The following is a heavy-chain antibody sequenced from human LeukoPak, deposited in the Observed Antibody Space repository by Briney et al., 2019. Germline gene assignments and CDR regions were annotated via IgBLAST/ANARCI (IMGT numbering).Heavy chain of an antibody. CDR3: ARGKNSYFDY. J-gene: IGHJ4*02. CDR2: ISYDGSNK. Sequence: SCKASGFTFSSYAMHWVRQAPGKGLEWVAVISYDGSNKYYADSVKGRFTISRDNSKNTLYLQTNSLRAEDTAVYYCARGKNSYFDYWGQGTLVTVSS. CDR1: GFTFSSYA. V-gene: IGHV3-30-3*01.